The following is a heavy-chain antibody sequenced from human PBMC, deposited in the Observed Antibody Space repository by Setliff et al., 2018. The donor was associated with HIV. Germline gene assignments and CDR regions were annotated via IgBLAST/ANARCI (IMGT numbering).Heavy chain of an antibody. CDR3: ARDKGPNLLDY. CDR1: GFSFASAW. Sequence: LRLSCAASGFSFASAWMNWVRQAPGKGLEWVASINQDGGQKYYVDSVKGRFTISRDNAKNSLYLQMNSLRAEDTAVYYCARDKGPNLLDYWGQGTLVTVSS. D-gene: IGHD2-8*01. CDR2: INQDGGQK. V-gene: IGHV3-7*01. J-gene: IGHJ4*02.